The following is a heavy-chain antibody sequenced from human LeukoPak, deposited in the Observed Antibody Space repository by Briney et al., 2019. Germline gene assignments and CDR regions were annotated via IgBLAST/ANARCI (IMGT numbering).Heavy chain of an antibody. V-gene: IGHV4-59*01. CDR3: AREGTAGTNLNWFDP. CDR2: ISYSGST. D-gene: IGHD1-1*01. CDR1: GGSISIYY. J-gene: IGHJ5*02. Sequence: SETLSLTCTVSGGSISIYYSSWIRQPPGKGLEWIGYISYSGSTNFNPSLKSRVTISVDTSKNQFSLKLSSVTAADTAVYYCAREGTAGTNLNWFDPWGQGTLVTVSS.